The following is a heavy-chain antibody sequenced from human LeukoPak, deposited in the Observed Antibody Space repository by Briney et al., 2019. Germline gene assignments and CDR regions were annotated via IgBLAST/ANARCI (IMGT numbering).Heavy chain of an antibody. CDR2: ISGSGGST. CDR3: AKVSSVGDLVVVVAVLDY. CDR1: GFTFSSYA. V-gene: IGHV3-23*01. D-gene: IGHD2-15*01. J-gene: IGHJ4*02. Sequence: GGSLRLSCAASGFTFSSYAMSWVRQAPGKGLEWVSAISGSGGSTYYADSVKGRFTISRDNSKNTLYLQMNSLRAEDTAVYYCAKVSSVGDLVVVVAVLDYWGQGTLVTVSS.